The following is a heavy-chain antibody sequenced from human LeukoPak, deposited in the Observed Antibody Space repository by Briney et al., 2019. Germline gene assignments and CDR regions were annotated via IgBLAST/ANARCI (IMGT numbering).Heavy chain of an antibody. J-gene: IGHJ3*01. CDR3: ASQQYYDLPSGAFDF. D-gene: IGHD3-3*01. V-gene: IGHV4-38-2*02. CDR2: IYHSGST. Sequence: SETLSLTCTVSGYSISSGYYWGWIRQPPGKGLEWIGSIYHSGSTYYNPSLKSRVTISVDTSKNQFSLKLSSVTAADTALYYCASQQYYDLPSGAFDFWGQGTMVTVSP. CDR1: GYSISSGYY.